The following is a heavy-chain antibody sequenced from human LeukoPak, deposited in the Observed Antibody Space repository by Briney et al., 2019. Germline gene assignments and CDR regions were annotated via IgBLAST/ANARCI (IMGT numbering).Heavy chain of an antibody. J-gene: IGHJ3*02. CDR2: ISSSSSTI. Sequence: PGGSLRLSCTASEFTFSSYSMIWVRQAPGKGLEWVSYISSSSSTIYYADSVKGRFTISRDNAKNSLYLQMNSLRAEDTAVYYCARDRSRACDIWGQGTMVTVSS. CDR1: EFTFSSYS. CDR3: ARDRSRACDI. V-gene: IGHV3-48*01.